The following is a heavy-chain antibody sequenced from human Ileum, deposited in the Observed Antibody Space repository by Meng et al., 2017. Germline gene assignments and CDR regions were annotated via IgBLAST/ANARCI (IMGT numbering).Heavy chain of an antibody. CDR1: GYTFTDYY. D-gene: IGHD6-13*01. CDR2: INPKSGIR. J-gene: IGHJ4*02. CDR3: SGASSSSYLGY. Sequence: QVQLVQSGAEVMKPGASLKVSCKPSGYTFTDYYIKWLRQAPGQGLEWMGRINPKSGIRHYAQKFQGRVTMTSDTSTSTAYMEVSGLTSDDTAVYYCSGASSSSYLGYWGQGTLVTVSS. V-gene: IGHV1-2*06.